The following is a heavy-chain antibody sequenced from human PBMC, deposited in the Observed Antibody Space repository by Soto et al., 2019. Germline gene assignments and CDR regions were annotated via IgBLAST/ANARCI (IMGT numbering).Heavy chain of an antibody. Sequence: GASVKVSCKASGYTFTSYYMHWVRQAPGQGLEWMGIINPSGGSTSYAQKFQGRVTMTRDTSTSTVYMELSSLRSEDTAVYYCARDRGLPRIAAAGSPAGGMDVRGQGTTVTVSS. J-gene: IGHJ6*02. CDR2: INPSGGST. CDR3: ARDRGLPRIAAAGSPAGGMDV. D-gene: IGHD6-13*01. V-gene: IGHV1-46*01. CDR1: GYTFTSYY.